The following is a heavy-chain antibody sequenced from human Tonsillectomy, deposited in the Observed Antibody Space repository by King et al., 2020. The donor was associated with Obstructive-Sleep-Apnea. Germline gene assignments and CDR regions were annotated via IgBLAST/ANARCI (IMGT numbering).Heavy chain of an antibody. CDR3: ARWSRDYGLGAFDI. J-gene: IGHJ3*02. D-gene: IGHD4-17*01. Sequence: VQLVESGGGLVQPGGSLRLSCAASGFTFSSYWMSWVRQAPGKGLEWVANIKQDGSEKYYVDSVKGRFTISRDNAKNSLYLQMNSLRAEDTAVYYCARWSRDYGLGAFDIWGQGTMVTVSS. CDR2: IKQDGSEK. V-gene: IGHV3-7*01. CDR1: GFTFSSYW.